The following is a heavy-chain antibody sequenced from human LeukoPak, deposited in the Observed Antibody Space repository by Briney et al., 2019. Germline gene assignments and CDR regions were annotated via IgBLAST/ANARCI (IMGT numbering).Heavy chain of an antibody. CDR3: VTPRSWELSDMAV. CDR2: VYHNGET. Sequence: ETLSLTCSVSGYSITTNYYWAWIRQSPGTGLEWIGSVYHNGETYYNPSLKSRVIISVDTSKNEFSLRLTSVTAADTAVYYCVTPRSWELSDMAVWGKGTTVIVSS. CDR1: GYSITTNYY. J-gene: IGHJ6*03. D-gene: IGHD1-26*01. V-gene: IGHV4-38-2*01.